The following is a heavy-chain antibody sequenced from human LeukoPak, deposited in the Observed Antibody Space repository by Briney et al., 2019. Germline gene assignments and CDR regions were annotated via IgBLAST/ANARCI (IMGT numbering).Heavy chain of an antibody. D-gene: IGHD3-22*01. J-gene: IGHJ4*02. CDR3: AKDSEYYYDSSGYLDY. CDR1: GFTFSGYA. Sequence: GGSLRLSYAASGFTFSGYAMSWVRQAPGKGLEWVSAISGSGGSTYYADSVKGRFTISRDNSKNTLYLQMNSLRAEDTAVYYCAKDSEYYYDSSGYLDYWGQGTLVTVSS. CDR2: ISGSGGST. V-gene: IGHV3-23*01.